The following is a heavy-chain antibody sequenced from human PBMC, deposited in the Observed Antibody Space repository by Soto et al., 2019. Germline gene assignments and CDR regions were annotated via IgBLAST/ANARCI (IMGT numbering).Heavy chain of an antibody. J-gene: IGHJ4*02. D-gene: IGHD6-19*01. CDR1: GGTFSSYA. CDR2: IIPIFGTA. V-gene: IGHV1-69*13. CDR3: ARDLLGYSSGWLLGY. Sequence: GASVKVSCKASGGTFSSYAISWVRQAPGQGLEWMGGIIPIFGTANYAQKFQGRVTITADESTSTAYMELSSLRSEDTAVYYCARDLLGYSSGWLLGYWGQGTLVTVSS.